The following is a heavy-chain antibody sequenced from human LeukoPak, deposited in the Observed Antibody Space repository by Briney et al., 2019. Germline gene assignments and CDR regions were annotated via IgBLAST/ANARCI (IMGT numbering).Heavy chain of an antibody. Sequence: SETLSLTCTVSGGXISSYYWSWIRQPPGKGLEWIGYIYYSGNTNYNPSLKSRVTISVDTSKNQFSLKLSSVTAADTAVYYCARDSYYDFWSGYDNWGQGTLVTVSS. CDR1: GGXISSYY. J-gene: IGHJ4*02. CDR3: ARDSYYDFWSGYDN. CDR2: IYYSGNT. D-gene: IGHD3-3*01. V-gene: IGHV4-59*01.